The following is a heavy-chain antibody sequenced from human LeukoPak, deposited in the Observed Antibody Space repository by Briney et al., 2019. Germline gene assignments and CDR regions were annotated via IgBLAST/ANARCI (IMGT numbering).Heavy chain of an antibody. CDR2: VHYSGGS. CDR1: GYSISGGFY. V-gene: IGHV4-38-2*02. J-gene: IGHJ6*03. CDR3: ARAESGYSGYRNGYYYYYMDV. Sequence: SETLSLTCTVSGYSISGGFYWGWIRQPPGKGLEWIGSVHYSGGSFYNPSLNSRVTISTDTSKNQFSLELRSVTAADTAVYYCARAESGYSGYRNGYYYYYMDVWGKGTTVTVSS. D-gene: IGHD5-12*01.